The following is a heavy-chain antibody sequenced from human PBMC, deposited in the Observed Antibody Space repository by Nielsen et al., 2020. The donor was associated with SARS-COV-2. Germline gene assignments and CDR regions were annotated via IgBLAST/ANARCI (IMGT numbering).Heavy chain of an antibody. Sequence: GGSLRLSCAASGFIFRSYWMTWVRQAPGKGLEWVANIDQEGTERSYVDSVKGRFTISRDNAQNSLFLQMLSLRPEDTAVYYCARRDYYYYGMDVWGQGTTVTVSS. CDR2: IDQEGTER. CDR3: ARRDYYYYGMDV. CDR1: GFIFRSYW. V-gene: IGHV3-7*01. J-gene: IGHJ6*02.